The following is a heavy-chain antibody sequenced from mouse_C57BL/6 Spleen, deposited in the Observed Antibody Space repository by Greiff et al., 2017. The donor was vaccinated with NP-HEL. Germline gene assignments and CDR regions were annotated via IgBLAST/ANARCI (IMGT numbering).Heavy chain of an antibody. D-gene: IGHD2-1*01. CDR2: INPSSGYT. V-gene: IGHV1S26*01. Sequence: QVQLQQSGAELVKPGASVKMSCKASGYTFTSYTMHWVKQRPGQGLEWIGYINPSSGYTKYNQKFKDKATLTADKSSSTAYMQLSSLTSEDSAVYYCARSVYYGNYEGYFDVWGTGTTVTVSS. CDR3: ARSVYYGNYEGYFDV. J-gene: IGHJ1*03. CDR1: GYTFTSYT.